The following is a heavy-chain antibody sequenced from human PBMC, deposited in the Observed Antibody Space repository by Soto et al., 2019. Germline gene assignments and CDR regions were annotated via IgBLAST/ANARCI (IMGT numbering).Heavy chain of an antibody. CDR2: ISYDVTVK. J-gene: IGHJ6*02. Sequence: PGGSLRLSCAASGFPFNTFAMHWVRQAPGKGLEWVAVISYDVTVKYYADSVKGRFTVSRDSSKNSLYLQMSSLRGEDTAVYYCARVGPFKVDNRHYYGMDVWGPGTQVTVSS. CDR1: GFPFNTFA. D-gene: IGHD1-1*01. V-gene: IGHV3-30*04. CDR3: ARVGPFKVDNRHYYGMDV.